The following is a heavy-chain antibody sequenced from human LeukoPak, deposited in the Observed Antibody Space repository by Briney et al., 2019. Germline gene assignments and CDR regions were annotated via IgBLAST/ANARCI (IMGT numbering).Heavy chain of an antibody. J-gene: IGHJ6*03. CDR3: ARAPSGYYYYYIDV. V-gene: IGHV1-18*01. CDR1: GYTFTSYG. CDR2: ISAYNGNT. Sequence: ASVKVSCKASGYTFTSYGISWVRQAPGQGLEWMGWISAYNGNTNYAQKLQGRVTMTTDTSTSTAYMELRSLRSEDTAVYYCARAPSGYYYYYIDVWGKGTTVTISS.